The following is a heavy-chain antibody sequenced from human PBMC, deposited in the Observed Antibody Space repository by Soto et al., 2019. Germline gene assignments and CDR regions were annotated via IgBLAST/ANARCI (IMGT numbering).Heavy chain of an antibody. J-gene: IGHJ5*02. CDR2: IYYSGST. CDR3: ARGGTIFGVVIPSGNWFDP. CDR1: GGSIRSSSYY. V-gene: IGHV4-39*01. D-gene: IGHD3-3*01. Sequence: SEKLSLTCTGSGGSIRSSSYYGGWIRQPPGKGLEWIGSIYYSGSTYYNPSLKSRVTISVDTHKNQLSLKLSSVTAAGTSVCYCARGGTIFGVVIPSGNWFDPWGQGTLVTVSS.